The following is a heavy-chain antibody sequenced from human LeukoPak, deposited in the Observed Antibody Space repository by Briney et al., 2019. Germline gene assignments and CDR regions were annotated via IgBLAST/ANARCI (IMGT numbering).Heavy chain of an antibody. V-gene: IGHV1-2*02. Sequence: ASVKVSCKASGYTFTGYYMHWVRQAPGQGLEWMRWINPNSGGTNYAQKFQGRVTMTRDTSISTAYMELSRLRSDDTAVYYCAKTARIAAAGIHYYFDYWGQGTLVTVSS. CDR1: GYTFTGYY. CDR2: INPNSGGT. CDR3: AKTARIAAAGIHYYFDY. J-gene: IGHJ4*02. D-gene: IGHD6-13*01.